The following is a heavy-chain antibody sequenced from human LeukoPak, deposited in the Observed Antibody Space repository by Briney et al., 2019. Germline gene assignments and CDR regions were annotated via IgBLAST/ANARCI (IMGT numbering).Heavy chain of an antibody. J-gene: IGHJ4*02. D-gene: IGHD6-19*01. Sequence: GASVKVSCKASGYTFTSYYMHWVRQAPGQGLEWMGIINPSGGSTSYAQKFQGRVTMTRDMSTSTVYMELSSLRSEDTAVYYCAILIIAVAGGVLPPAYYFDYWGQGTLVIVSS. CDR2: INPSGGST. CDR1: GYTFTSYY. V-gene: IGHV1-46*01. CDR3: AILIIAVAGGVLPPAYYFDY.